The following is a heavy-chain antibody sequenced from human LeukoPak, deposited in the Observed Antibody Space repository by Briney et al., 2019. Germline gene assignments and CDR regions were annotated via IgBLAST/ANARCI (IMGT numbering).Heavy chain of an antibody. CDR3: AREADNWNYVRRGPPFDY. CDR2: ISGSGGST. J-gene: IGHJ4*02. Sequence: PGGSLRLSCAASGFTFSSYAMSWVRQAPGKGLEWVSAISGSGGSTYYADSVKGRFTISRDNSKNTLYLQMNSLRAEDTAVYYCAREADNWNYVRRGPPFDYWGQGTLVTVSS. CDR1: GFTFSSYA. V-gene: IGHV3-23*01. D-gene: IGHD1-7*01.